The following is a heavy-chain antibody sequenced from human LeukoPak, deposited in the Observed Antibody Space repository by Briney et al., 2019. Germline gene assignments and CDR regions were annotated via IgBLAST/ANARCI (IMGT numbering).Heavy chain of an antibody. CDR2: ISSSGSTI. D-gene: IGHD6-6*01. V-gene: IGHV3-11*01. CDR3: ARAWAARPRGWFDP. J-gene: IGHJ5*02. Sequence: GGSLRLSCAASGFTFSDYYMSWIRQAPGKGLEWVSYISSSGSTIYYADSVKGRFTIFRDNAKNSLYLQMNSLRAEDTAVYYCARAWAARPRGWFDPWGQGTLVTVSS. CDR1: GFTFSDYY.